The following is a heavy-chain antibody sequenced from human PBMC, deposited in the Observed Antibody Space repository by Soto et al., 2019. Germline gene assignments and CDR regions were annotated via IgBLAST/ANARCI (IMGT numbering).Heavy chain of an antibody. V-gene: IGHV4-61*01. J-gene: IGHJ4*02. CDR1: GGSVSSGSYY. CDR2: IYYSGST. CDR3: ARFVNVNSRSYYFDY. Sequence: SETLSLTCTVSGGSVSSGSYYWSWIRQPPGKGLEWIGYIYYSGSTNYNPSLKSRVTISVDTSKNQYSLKLSSVTAADTAVYYWARFVNVNSRSYYFDYWGQGTLVTVSS. D-gene: IGHD1-26*01.